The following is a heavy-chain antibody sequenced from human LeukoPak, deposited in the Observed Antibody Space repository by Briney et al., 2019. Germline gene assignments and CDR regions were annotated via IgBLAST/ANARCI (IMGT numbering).Heavy chain of an antibody. Sequence: NPSETLSLTCTVSGYSISSGYYWAWIRQPPGKGLEWIGSIYHSGSTYYNPSLKSRVTMSVDTSKNQFSLKLSSVTAADTAVYYCARDRGTWNDDGFDYWGQGTLVTVSS. CDR1: GYSISSGYY. CDR3: ARDRGTWNDDGFDY. D-gene: IGHD1-1*01. CDR2: IYHSGST. V-gene: IGHV4-38-2*02. J-gene: IGHJ4*02.